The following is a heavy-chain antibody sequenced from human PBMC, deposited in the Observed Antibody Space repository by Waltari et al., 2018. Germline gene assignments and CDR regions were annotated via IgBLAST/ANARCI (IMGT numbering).Heavy chain of an antibody. Sequence: EVQVVESGGGLVQPGGSLNLTCATSAFTFCGSTIHWVRQTSGKGLEWIGRIRSKPNNYATRYTASVEGRFTISRDDSENTAYLQMSSLMTEDTAVYYCTGGAVTGTDFWGQGTLVTVSS. CDR1: AFTFCGST. CDR3: TGGAVTGTDF. D-gene: IGHD6-13*01. CDR2: IRSKPNNYAT. V-gene: IGHV3-73*01. J-gene: IGHJ4*02.